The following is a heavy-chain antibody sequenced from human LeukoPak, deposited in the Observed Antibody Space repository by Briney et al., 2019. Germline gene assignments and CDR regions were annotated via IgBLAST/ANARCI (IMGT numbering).Heavy chain of an antibody. CDR3: AREASNYYGSGESYGMDV. D-gene: IGHD3-10*01. CDR2: IKQDGSEK. CDR1: GFTFSSYW. J-gene: IGHJ6*02. Sequence: GGSLRLSCAASGFTFSSYWMSWVRQAPGKGLEWVANIKQDGSEKYYVDSVKGRFTISRDNAKNSLYLQMNSLRAEDTAVYYCAREASNYYGSGESYGMDVWGQGPTVTVSS. V-gene: IGHV3-7*01.